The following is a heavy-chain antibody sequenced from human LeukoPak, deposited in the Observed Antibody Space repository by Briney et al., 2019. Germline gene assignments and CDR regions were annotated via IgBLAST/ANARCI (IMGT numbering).Heavy chain of an antibody. CDR1: GYSFTSYW. D-gene: IGHD4-17*01. Sequence: GESLKISCKGSGYSFTSYWIGWVRQMPGKGLEWMGIIYPGDSHTRYSPSFQGQVTISADKSISTAYLQWGSLKASDTAMYYCARLAYGGYTVRWFDPWGQGTLVTVSS. CDR2: IYPGDSHT. V-gene: IGHV5-51*01. CDR3: ARLAYGGYTVRWFDP. J-gene: IGHJ5*02.